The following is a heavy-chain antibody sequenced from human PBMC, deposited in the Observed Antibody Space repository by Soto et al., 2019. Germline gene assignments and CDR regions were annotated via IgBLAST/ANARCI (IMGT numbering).Heavy chain of an antibody. CDR1: GFTFIDYA. CDR2: ISSNGGAT. CDR3: ARLLPLPYMDV. D-gene: IGHD1-26*01. Sequence: GGSLRISCAASGFTFIDYAMHWVRKTPGKGLEYVSVISSNGGATHYADSVKGRFIISRDNSKSTLFLQMGSLRPEDMAVYYCARLLPLPYMDVWGKGTTVTVSS. V-gene: IGHV3-64*02. J-gene: IGHJ6*03.